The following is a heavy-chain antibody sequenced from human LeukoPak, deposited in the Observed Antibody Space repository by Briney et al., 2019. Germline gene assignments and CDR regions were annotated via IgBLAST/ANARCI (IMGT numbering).Heavy chain of an antibody. CDR1: GGSISSSSYY. D-gene: IGHD2-2*01. CDR3: ARVKSQLPPLNWFDP. Sequence: KPSETLSLTCTVSGGSISSSSYYWGWIRQPPGKGLEWIGSIYYSGSTYYNPSLKSRVTISVDTSKNQFSLKLSSVTAADTAVYYCARVKSQLPPLNWFDPWGQGTLVTVSS. J-gene: IGHJ5*02. CDR2: IYYSGST. V-gene: IGHV4-39*07.